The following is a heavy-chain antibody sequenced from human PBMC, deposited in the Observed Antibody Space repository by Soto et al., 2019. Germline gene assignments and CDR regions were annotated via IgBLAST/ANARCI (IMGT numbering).Heavy chain of an antibody. CDR1: GFAFSIYA. J-gene: IGHJ4*02. CDR3: ARLGGYSGYDPFDY. Sequence: EVQLLESGGGLVQPGGSHRLSCAAAGFAFSIYAMGWVRQAPGKGLEWVSVISGNGASTYYPESVEGRFTIYRDISKNTLFLQLNGLRAEDTAVYYCARLGGYSGYDPFDYWGQGTLVTVSS. CDR2: ISGNGAST. V-gene: IGHV3-23*01. D-gene: IGHD5-12*01.